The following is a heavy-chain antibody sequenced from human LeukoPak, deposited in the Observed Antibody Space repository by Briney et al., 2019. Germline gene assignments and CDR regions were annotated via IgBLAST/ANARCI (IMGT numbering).Heavy chain of an antibody. CDR1: GVTFSNAW. Sequence: GGSLRPSCEASGVTFSNAWMGWVRQAPGKGLEWVSYISSSSSTIYYADSVKGRFTISRDNAKNSLYLQMNSLRDDDTAVYYCARETPQYEWGQGTLVTVSS. D-gene: IGHD2/OR15-2a*01. J-gene: IGHJ4*02. CDR3: ARETPQYE. CDR2: ISSSSSTI. V-gene: IGHV3-48*02.